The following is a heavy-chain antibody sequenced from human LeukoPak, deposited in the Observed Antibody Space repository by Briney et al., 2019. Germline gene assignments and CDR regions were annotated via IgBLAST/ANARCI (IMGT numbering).Heavy chain of an antibody. CDR3: ARDAAGGGLIDY. CDR1: GGTFSSYA. CDR2: IIPIFGTA. V-gene: IGHV1-69*05. Sequence: SVKVSCKASGGTFSSYAISWVRQAPGQGLEWMGGIIPIFGTANYAQKFQGRVTITTDESTSTAYMELSSLRSEDTAVYYCARDAAGGGLIDYWGQGTLVTVSS. D-gene: IGHD3-10*01. J-gene: IGHJ4*02.